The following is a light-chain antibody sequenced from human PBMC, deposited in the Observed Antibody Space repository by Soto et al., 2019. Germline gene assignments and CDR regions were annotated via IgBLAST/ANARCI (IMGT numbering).Light chain of an antibody. J-gene: IGKJ4*01. CDR3: QQFDDLPLT. CDR1: QSVSSD. V-gene: IGKV3-15*01. Sequence: DIVMTQSPATLSVSPGERATLSCRASQSVSSDLAWYQQKPGQAPRLLIYGASTRATGIPTRFSGSGSGTEFTLTISSLQSEDFATYYCQQFDDLPLTFGGGTKVAIK. CDR2: GAS.